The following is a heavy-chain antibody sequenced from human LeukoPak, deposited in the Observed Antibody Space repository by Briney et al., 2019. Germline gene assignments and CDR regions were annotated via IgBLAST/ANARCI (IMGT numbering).Heavy chain of an antibody. D-gene: IGHD6-13*01. CDR1: GFTFSSYG. J-gene: IGHJ4*02. Sequence: GRSLRLSCAASGFTFSSYGMHWVRQAPGKGLEWEAVISYDGSNKYYAVSVKGRFTISRDNSKNTLYLQMNSLRAEDTAVYYCASRGSSSWYDYWGQGTLVTVSS. CDR2: ISYDGSNK. CDR3: ASRGSSSWYDY. V-gene: IGHV3-30*03.